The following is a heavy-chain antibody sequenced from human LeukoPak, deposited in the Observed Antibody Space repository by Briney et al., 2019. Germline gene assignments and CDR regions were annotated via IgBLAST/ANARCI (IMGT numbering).Heavy chain of an antibody. CDR2: IRYDGSNK. D-gene: IGHD6-19*01. J-gene: IGHJ5*02. Sequence: GGSLRLSCAASGFTFSSCGMHWVRQAPGKGLEWVAFIRYDGSNKYYADSVKGRFTISSDNSKNTLYLQMNSLRAEDTAVYYCAKFVLAGTEPNWFDPWGQGTLVTVSS. V-gene: IGHV3-30*02. CDR3: AKFVLAGTEPNWFDP. CDR1: GFTFSSCG.